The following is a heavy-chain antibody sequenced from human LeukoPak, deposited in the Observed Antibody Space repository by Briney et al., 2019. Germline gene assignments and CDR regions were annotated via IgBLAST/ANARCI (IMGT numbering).Heavy chain of an antibody. D-gene: IGHD1-26*01. CDR3: ARGLGELLCYWFDP. CDR1: GYTFTSYD. J-gene: IGHJ5*02. Sequence: ASVKVSCKASGYTFTSYDINWVRQATGQGLEWMGWMNPNSGNTGYAQKFQGRVTMTKNISISTAYMELSSLRSDDTAVYYCARGLGELLCYWFDPWGQGTLVTVSS. CDR2: MNPNSGNT. V-gene: IGHV1-8*01.